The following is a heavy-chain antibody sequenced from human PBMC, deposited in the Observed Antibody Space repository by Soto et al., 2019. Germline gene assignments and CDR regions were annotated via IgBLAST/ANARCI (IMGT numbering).Heavy chain of an antibody. D-gene: IGHD5-18*01. CDR3: ARDRYGNYYHYGMDV. CDR1: GGSFSGYY. J-gene: IGHJ6*02. Sequence: PSETLSLTCAVYGGSFSGYYWSWIRQPPGKGLEWIGEINHSGSTNYNPSLKSRVTISVDMSKKQFYLKVSSVIAADTAVYYCARDRYGNYYHYGMDVWGQGTTVTVS. CDR2: INHSGST. V-gene: IGHV4-34*01.